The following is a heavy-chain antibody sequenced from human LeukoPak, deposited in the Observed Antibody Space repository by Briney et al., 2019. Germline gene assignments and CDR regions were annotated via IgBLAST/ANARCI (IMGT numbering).Heavy chain of an antibody. CDR1: GFTFSSYS. CDR2: ISSSSSYI. J-gene: IGHJ4*02. D-gene: IGHD3-22*01. V-gene: IGHV3-21*01. Sequence: GGSLRLSCAASGFTFSSYSMNWVRQGPGKGLEWVSSISSSSSYIYYADAVKGRFTISRDNAKNSLYLQMNSLSAEDRAVYYYANYYVSSGLRYWGQGTLVTVSS. CDR3: ANYYVSSGLRY.